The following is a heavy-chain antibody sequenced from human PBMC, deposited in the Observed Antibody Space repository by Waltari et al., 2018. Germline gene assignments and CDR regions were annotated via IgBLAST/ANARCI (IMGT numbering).Heavy chain of an antibody. J-gene: IGHJ3*01. CDR3: ATYIGASVGTAAFDV. V-gene: IGHV4-39*01. D-gene: IGHD5-12*01. CDR2: VSYSATT. CDR1: GVSITSNRHY. Sequence: QLQLQESGPRLVRPSETLSLICRVSGVSITSNRHYWAGIRQSPGQGLEWIGTVSYSATTYISPSLKSRVTVSRDTSKNQVSLRVGSVTAADMAVYYCATYIGASVGTAAFDVWGQGTMVTVSS.